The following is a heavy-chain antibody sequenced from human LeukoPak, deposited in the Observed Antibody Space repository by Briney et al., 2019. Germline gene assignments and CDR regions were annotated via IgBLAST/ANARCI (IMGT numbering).Heavy chain of an antibody. D-gene: IGHD2-15*01. Sequence: SETLSLTCTVSGGSISSGGYYWSWIRQHPGKGLEWIGYIYYSGSTYYNPSLKSRVTISVDTSKNQFSLKLSSVTAADTAVYYCARDCGSGGSCGEAFDIWGQGTMATVSS. CDR3: ARDCGSGGSCGEAFDI. CDR1: GGSISSGGYY. J-gene: IGHJ3*02. CDR2: IYYSGST. V-gene: IGHV4-31*03.